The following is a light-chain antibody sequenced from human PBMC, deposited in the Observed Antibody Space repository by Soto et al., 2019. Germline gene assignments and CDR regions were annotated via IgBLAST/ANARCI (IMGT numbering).Light chain of an antibody. Sequence: QSVLTQPASVSGFPGQSITISCTETSDLGDYKYVSWFQHPPGKAPKLIIYEVTNRPSGISSRFPGPKSGNTPCLTISGLQAEDGADYYCNCYAGNTPYLLVTGAKVTV. CDR2: EVT. CDR3: NCYAGNTPYL. J-gene: IGLJ1*01. CDR1: SDLGDYKY. V-gene: IGLV2-14*01.